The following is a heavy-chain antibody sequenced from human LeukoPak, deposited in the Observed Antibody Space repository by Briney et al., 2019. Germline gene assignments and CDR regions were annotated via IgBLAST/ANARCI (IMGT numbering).Heavy chain of an antibody. J-gene: IGHJ4*02. Sequence: SETLSLTCTVSDGSISSYYWTWIRQPPGKGLEWIGYIYYSGSTNYNPSLKSRVTISVDTSKNQFSLKVSSVTAADTAVYYCARDRYSGSYSDYWGQGTVVTVSS. CDR1: DGSISSYY. V-gene: IGHV4-59*01. D-gene: IGHD1-26*01. CDR2: IYYSGST. CDR3: ARDRYSGSYSDY.